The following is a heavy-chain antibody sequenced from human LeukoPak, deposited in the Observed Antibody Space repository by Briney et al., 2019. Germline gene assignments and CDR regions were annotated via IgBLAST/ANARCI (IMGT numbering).Heavy chain of an antibody. CDR3: TRGAGWLIDD. V-gene: IGHV4-59*01. CDR1: DDSISDYY. Sequence: SETLSLTCTVSDDSISDYYRGWIRQTPGKGLEWIGYFYNSGRSTYNPSLKSRVSISVDTSKNQFSLRLNSVILADTAVYYCTRGAGWLIDDWGQGILVTVSS. J-gene: IGHJ4*02. CDR2: FYNSGRS. D-gene: IGHD3-16*01.